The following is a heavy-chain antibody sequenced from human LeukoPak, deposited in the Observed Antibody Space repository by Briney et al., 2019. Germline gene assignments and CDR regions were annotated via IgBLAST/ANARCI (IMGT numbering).Heavy chain of an antibody. V-gene: IGHV3-15*01. D-gene: IGHD3-10*01. CDR2: IKSKTDGGTT. CDR1: GFTFSNAW. CDR3: TTDGSPLLWFGELLYPSFDY. Sequence: PGGSLRLSCAASGFTFSNAWMSWVRQAPGKGLEWVGRIKSKTDGGTTDYAAPMKGRFTISRDDSKNTLYLQMNSLKTEDTAVYYCTTDGSPLLWFGELLYPSFDYWGQGTLVTVSS. J-gene: IGHJ4*02.